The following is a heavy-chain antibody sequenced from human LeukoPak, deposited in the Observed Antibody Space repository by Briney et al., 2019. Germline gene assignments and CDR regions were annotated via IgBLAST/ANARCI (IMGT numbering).Heavy chain of an antibody. CDR1: GGAISSYY. Sequence: SETLSLTCTVSGGAISSYYWSWIRQPPGKGLEWIANIYHAGSTNYNPSLSSRVTISIDTAKNQFSLKLTSVTAADTAVYYCARRGRNSSGWQDYLWGQGTLVTVSS. D-gene: IGHD6-25*01. CDR3: ARRGRNSSGWQDYL. CDR2: IYHAGST. V-gene: IGHV4-59*01. J-gene: IGHJ4*02.